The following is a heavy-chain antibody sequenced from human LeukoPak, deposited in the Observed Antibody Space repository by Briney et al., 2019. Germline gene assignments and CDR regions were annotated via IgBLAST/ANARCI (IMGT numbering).Heavy chain of an antibody. D-gene: IGHD3-10*01. CDR3: AAATYGSGSSSPYVYYYYYGMDV. CDR1: GGSISSSNW. J-gene: IGHJ6*04. V-gene: IGHV4-4*02. Sequence: PSGTLSLTCAVSGGSISSSNWWSWVRQPPGKGLEWIGEIYRSGRTNYNPSLKSRVTISVDKSKNQFSLKLSSVTAADTAVYYCAAATYGSGSSSPYVYYYYYGMDVWGKGTTVTVSS. CDR2: IYRSGRT.